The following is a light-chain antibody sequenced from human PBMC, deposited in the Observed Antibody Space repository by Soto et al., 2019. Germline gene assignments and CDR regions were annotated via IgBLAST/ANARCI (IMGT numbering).Light chain of an antibody. CDR2: EVS. CDR3: SSYTSSSTYYV. V-gene: IGLV2-14*01. J-gene: IGLJ1*01. Sequence: LAQPASVSGSPGQSITISCTGTSSDVGGYNYVSWYQQHPGKAPKLMIYEVSNRPSGVSNRFSGSKSGNTASLTISGLQAEDEADYYCSSYTSSSTYYVFGTGTKVTVL. CDR1: SSDVGGYNY.